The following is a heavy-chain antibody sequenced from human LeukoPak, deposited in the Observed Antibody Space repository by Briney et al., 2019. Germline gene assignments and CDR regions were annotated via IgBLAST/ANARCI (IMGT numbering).Heavy chain of an antibody. J-gene: IGHJ4*02. D-gene: IGHD6-19*01. Sequence: GRCLRLSRTAHAFTLSNYAMTWERQTLGNGLRWIGLTRSKTYGGTTEYAASVKGRFTISRDDSKNIAYLQMNSLKTDDTAVYYCTRDQGIAVESDYWGQGTLVTVSS. CDR1: AFTLSNYA. CDR3: TRDQGIAVESDY. CDR2: TRSKTYGGTT. V-gene: IGHV3-49*04.